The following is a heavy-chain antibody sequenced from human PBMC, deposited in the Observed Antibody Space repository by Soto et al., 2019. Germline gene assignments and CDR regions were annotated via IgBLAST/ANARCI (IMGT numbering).Heavy chain of an antibody. CDR2: TYNSGSA. J-gene: IGHJ4*01. V-gene: IGHV4-30-2*01. CDR3: PTVHDY. D-gene: IGHD4-17*01. Sequence: QLQVQESGSGLVKPSQTLSLTCAVSGGSISSGGYCWGWIRQPPGKCLERFGYTYNSGSAYYNPSLKSRVTISLNRSKTHFSLKLSSVTAADTAVYYGPTVHDYWGHATLVSISS. CDR1: GGSISSGGYC.